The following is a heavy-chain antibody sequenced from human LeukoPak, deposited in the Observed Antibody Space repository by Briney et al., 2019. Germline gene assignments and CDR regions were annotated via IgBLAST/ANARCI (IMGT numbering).Heavy chain of an antibody. D-gene: IGHD1-26*01. CDR2: IYTSGST. J-gene: IGHJ4*02. V-gene: IGHV4-61*02. Sequence: SETLSLTCTVSGGSISGGSYYWSWVRQPAGKGLEWIGRIYTSGSTNYNPSLKSRVTMSVDTSKNQFSLKLSSVTAADTAVYYCARDSRIVGAQGFDYWGQGTLVTVSS. CDR3: ARDSRIVGAQGFDY. CDR1: GGSISGGSYY.